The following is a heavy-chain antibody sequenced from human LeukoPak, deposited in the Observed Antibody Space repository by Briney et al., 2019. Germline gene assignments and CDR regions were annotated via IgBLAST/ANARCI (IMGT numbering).Heavy chain of an antibody. J-gene: IGHJ4*02. CDR3: AKDLYYYDSSGYYAFFDY. CDR2: ISGSGSTI. CDR1: ASTFSSYE. V-gene: IGHV3-48*03. Sequence: GGSPRLSCAVSASTFSSYEMNWFRQAPGKGLEWVSYISGSGSTIYYADSVKGRFTISSDNAKNSLYLQMNSLRAEDTAVYYCAKDLYYYDSSGYYAFFDYWGQGTLVTVSS. D-gene: IGHD3-22*01.